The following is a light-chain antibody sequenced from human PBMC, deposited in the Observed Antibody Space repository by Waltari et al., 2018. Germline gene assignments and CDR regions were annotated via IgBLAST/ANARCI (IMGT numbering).Light chain of an antibody. V-gene: IGLV2-11*01. Sequence: QSALTPPRTVPGSPGPAVPSPYTGNRSSVLAFNYVSWYQQHPGKAPKLMIFDVTKRPSGVPDRFSGSKSGSTASLTISGLQAEDEADYYCCSYAGRYTSVVFGGGTKLTVL. CDR2: DVT. CDR3: CSYAGRYTSVV. J-gene: IGLJ2*01. CDR1: RSSVLAFNY.